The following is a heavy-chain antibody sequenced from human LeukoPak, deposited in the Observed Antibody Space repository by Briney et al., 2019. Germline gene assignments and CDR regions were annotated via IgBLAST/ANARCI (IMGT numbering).Heavy chain of an antibody. Sequence: GASVKVSCKASGYTFTSYGISWVRQAPGQGLEWMGWISAYNGNTNCAQKLQGRVTMTTDTSTSTAYMELRSLRSDDTAVYYCAWSRINDILTGLNWFDPWGQGTLVTVSS. D-gene: IGHD3-9*01. CDR1: GYTFTSYG. J-gene: IGHJ5*02. V-gene: IGHV1-18*01. CDR3: AWSRINDILTGLNWFDP. CDR2: ISAYNGNT.